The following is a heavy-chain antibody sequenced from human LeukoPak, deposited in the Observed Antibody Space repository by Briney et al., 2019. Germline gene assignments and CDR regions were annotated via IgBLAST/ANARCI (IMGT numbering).Heavy chain of an antibody. CDR1: GFTFSNYA. D-gene: IGHD4-23*01. CDR3: AKGKFGGNSVPFDY. J-gene: IGHJ4*02. V-gene: IGHV3-30-3*01. Sequence: GGSLRLSCAASGFTFSNYAMHWVRQAPGKGLEWVAVISYDGSNKYYADSVTGRFTISRDNSKNTLYLQMNSLRAEDTAVYYCAKGKFGGNSVPFDYWGQGTLVTVSS. CDR2: ISYDGSNK.